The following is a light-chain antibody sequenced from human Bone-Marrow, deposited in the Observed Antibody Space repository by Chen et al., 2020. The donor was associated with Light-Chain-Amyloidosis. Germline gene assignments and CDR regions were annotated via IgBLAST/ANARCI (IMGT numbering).Light chain of an antibody. Sequence: SYELTQPPSLPVSPGQTARITCSGDDLPTKYAYWYQQKPGQAPVLVIHRDTERPSGISERFSGASSWTTATLTISGVQAEDEADYHCQSADSSGTYEVIFGGGTKLTVL. CDR1: DLPTKY. CDR3: QSADSSGTYEVI. CDR2: RDT. J-gene: IGLJ2*01. V-gene: IGLV3-25*03.